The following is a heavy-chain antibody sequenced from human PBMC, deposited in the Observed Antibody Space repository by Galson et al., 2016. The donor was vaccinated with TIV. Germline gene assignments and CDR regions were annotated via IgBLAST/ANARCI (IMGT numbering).Heavy chain of an antibody. J-gene: IGHJ4*02. V-gene: IGHV1-18*04. Sequence: SVKVSCKASGYTFSSYSINWVRQAPGQGHEWMGWISGYNGNTNYAQKFQGRVTRTTDPSTGTAYMELRSLRYDDTAVYYCERGATVTPYSFCDYWGKGTLVTVFS. CDR2: ISGYNGNT. CDR3: ERGATVTPYSFCDY. CDR1: GYTFSSYS. D-gene: IGHD4-17*01.